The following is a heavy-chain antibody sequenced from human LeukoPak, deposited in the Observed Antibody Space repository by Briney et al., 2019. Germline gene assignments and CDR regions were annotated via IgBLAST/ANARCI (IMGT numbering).Heavy chain of an antibody. Sequence: ASVKVSCKASGYTFTSYGISWVRQAPGQGLEWMGWISAYSGNTNYAQKLQGRVTMTTDTSTSTAYMELRSLRSDDTAVYYCARVPYYYDSRDTYYFDYWGQGTLVTVSS. CDR2: ISAYSGNT. D-gene: IGHD3-22*01. J-gene: IGHJ4*02. CDR3: ARVPYYYDSRDTYYFDY. CDR1: GYTFTSYG. V-gene: IGHV1-18*01.